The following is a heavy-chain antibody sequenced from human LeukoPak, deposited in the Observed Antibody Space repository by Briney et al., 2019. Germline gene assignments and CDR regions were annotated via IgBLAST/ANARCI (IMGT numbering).Heavy chain of an antibody. Sequence: ASVKVSCKASGYTFTSYAISWVRQAPGQGLEWMGRIIPILGIANYAQKFQGRVTITADKSTSTAYMELSSLRSEDTAVYYCARTIVVVTASAGYDYWGQGTLVTVSS. CDR3: ARTIVVVTASAGYDY. V-gene: IGHV1-69*04. J-gene: IGHJ4*02. CDR1: GYTFTSYA. CDR2: IIPILGIA. D-gene: IGHD2-21*02.